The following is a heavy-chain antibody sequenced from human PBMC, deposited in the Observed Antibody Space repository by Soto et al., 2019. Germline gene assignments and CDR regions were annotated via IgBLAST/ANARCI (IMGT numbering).Heavy chain of an antibody. Sequence: ASVKVSCKASGYMFISYGINWVRQAPGQGLEWMGWISAYNGNTKYAQNLQGRVTMTTDTSTSTAYMEMRSLRPDDTAVYYCVRDLDGSGSYYTDYWGPGTLVTV. V-gene: IGHV1-18*01. J-gene: IGHJ4*02. CDR1: GYMFISYG. CDR2: ISAYNGNT. CDR3: VRDLDGSGSYYTDY. D-gene: IGHD3-10*01.